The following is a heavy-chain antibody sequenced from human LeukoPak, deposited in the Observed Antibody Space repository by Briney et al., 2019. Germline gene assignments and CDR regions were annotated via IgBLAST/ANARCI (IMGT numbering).Heavy chain of an antibody. CDR1: GASISSYY. V-gene: IGHV4-59*01. D-gene: IGHD4-17*01. Sequence: ASETLSLTCTVSGASISSYYWSWIRQPPGKGLEWIGYIYYSGSTNYNPSLKSRVTISVDTSKNQFSLKLSSVTAADTAVYYCARQVDYGDYYGWVPHFDYWGQGTLVTVSS. CDR3: ARQVDYGDYYGWVPHFDY. CDR2: IYYSGST. J-gene: IGHJ4*02.